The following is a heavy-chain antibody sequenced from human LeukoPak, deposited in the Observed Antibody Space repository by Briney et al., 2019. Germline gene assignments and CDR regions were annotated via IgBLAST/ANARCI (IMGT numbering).Heavy chain of an antibody. Sequence: GGSLRLSCVVSGFTFNRCWMNWVRQAPGKGLEWVTHINPDGRDTYYVDSVKGRFTISRDNAQNSMYLQMNSLRVEDTAVYYCTSWGDTTAEYFQRWGQGTLVTVSS. CDR2: INPDGRDT. D-gene: IGHD2-21*02. J-gene: IGHJ1*01. CDR1: GFTFNRCW. V-gene: IGHV3-7*01. CDR3: TSWGDTTAEYFQR.